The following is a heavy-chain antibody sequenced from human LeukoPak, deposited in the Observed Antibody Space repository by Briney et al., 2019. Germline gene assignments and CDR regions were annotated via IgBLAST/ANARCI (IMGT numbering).Heavy chain of an antibody. CDR1: GFTVSSMQ. CDR2: TYNVANS. D-gene: IGHD3-22*01. CDR3: ARGGRGSAAVVAPRSFDI. Sequence: LAGGSLRLSCAASGFTVSSMQMVWVRQAPGKGVEWVSVTYNVANSYYPSSVKGRFIISIDISKNTLYLQMNSLRAEDSALYYCARGGRGSAAVVAPRSFDIWGQGTMVTVSS. J-gene: IGHJ3*02. V-gene: IGHV3-53*01.